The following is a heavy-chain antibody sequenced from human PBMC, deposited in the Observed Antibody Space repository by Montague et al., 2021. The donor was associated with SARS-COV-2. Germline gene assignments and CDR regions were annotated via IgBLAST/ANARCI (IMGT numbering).Heavy chain of an antibody. CDR1: VGSISNYY. D-gene: IGHD2-21*02. Sequence: SETLSLTCTVSVGSISNYYWTWIRQPPGKGLEWIGYIYDSGSANYNPSLKSRSTISVDTSNNQFSLRLSSVTAADTAVYYCARAYCGGDCHVGPWGPGIRVTVSS. CDR3: ARAYCGGDCHVGP. CDR2: IYDSGSA. V-gene: IGHV4-59*01. J-gene: IGHJ5*02.